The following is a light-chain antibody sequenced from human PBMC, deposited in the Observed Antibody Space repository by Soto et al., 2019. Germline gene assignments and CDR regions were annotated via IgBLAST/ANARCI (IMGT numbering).Light chain of an antibody. CDR2: GAS. V-gene: IGKV3-15*01. CDR3: QQYNNWPPL. CDR1: QSVSTN. J-gene: IGKJ5*01. Sequence: EIVMTQSPATLSVSPGDRATLSCRASQSVSTNLAWYQQKPGQAPRLLIYGASTRATGIPARFSGSGSGTEFTLTFSSLQAEDFALYYCQQYNNWPPLFGQGPRLEIK.